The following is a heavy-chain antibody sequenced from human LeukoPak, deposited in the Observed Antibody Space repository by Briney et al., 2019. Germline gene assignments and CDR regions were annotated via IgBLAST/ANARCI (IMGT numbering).Heavy chain of an antibody. CDR1: GGSFSGYY. Sequence: SETLSLTCAVYGGSFSGYYWSWIRQPPGKGLEWIGEINHSGSTNYNPSLKSRVTISVDTSKNQFSLKLSSVTAADTAVYYCARDPPVYGDYVGWYFDLWGRGTLVTVSS. D-gene: IGHD4-17*01. J-gene: IGHJ2*01. CDR2: INHSGST. V-gene: IGHV4-34*01. CDR3: ARDPPVYGDYVGWYFDL.